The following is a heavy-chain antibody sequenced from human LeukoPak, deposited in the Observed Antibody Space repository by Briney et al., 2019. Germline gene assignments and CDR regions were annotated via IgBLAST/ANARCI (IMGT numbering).Heavy chain of an antibody. J-gene: IGHJ5*02. Sequence: PSETLSLTCAVYGGSFSGYYWSWIRQPPGKGLEWIGEINHSGSTNYNPSLKSRVTISVDTSKNQFSLKLSSVTAADTAVYYCARMYYYGSGGNWFDPWGQGTLVTVSS. V-gene: IGHV4-34*01. D-gene: IGHD3-10*01. CDR2: INHSGST. CDR3: ARMYYYGSGGNWFDP. CDR1: GGSFSGYY.